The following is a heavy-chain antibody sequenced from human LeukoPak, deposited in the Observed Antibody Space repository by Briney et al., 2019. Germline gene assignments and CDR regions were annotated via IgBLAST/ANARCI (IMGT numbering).Heavy chain of an antibody. CDR2: IYYSGST. D-gene: IGHD6-19*01. V-gene: IGHV4-59*08. J-gene: IGHJ4*02. Sequence: PSETLSLTCTVSGGSISSYYWSWVRQPPGKGLEWIGYIYYSGSTNYNSSLKRRVTISVDKTKKQISLKLSSVTAADTAVYYCARLKGYSSGWYPSYYFDYWGQGTLVTVSS. CDR3: ARLKGYSSGWYPSYYFDY. CDR1: GGSISSYY.